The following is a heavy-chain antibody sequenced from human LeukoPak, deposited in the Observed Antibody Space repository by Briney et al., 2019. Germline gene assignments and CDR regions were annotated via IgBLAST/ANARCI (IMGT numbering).Heavy chain of an antibody. CDR3: ARYDTSGAFDI. Sequence: SQTLSLTCNVSGGSISSGSDYWSWIRQPAGKGLEWIGRIYTSGSTNYNPSLKSRVTISVDTSKSHFSLKLSSVTAADTAVHYCARYDTSGAFDIWGQGTTVTVSS. J-gene: IGHJ3*02. CDR2: IYTSGST. D-gene: IGHD3-9*01. CDR1: GGSISSGSDY. V-gene: IGHV4-61*02.